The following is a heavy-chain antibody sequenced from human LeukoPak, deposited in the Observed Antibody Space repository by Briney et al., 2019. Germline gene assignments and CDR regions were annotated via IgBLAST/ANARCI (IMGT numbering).Heavy chain of an antibody. V-gene: IGHV4-34*01. CDR3: ARDAAADYFDY. D-gene: IGHD6-13*01. CDR2: INHSGST. Sequence: PSETLSLTCAVYGGSFSGYYWNWIRQPPGKGLEWIGEINHSGSTNYNPSLKSRVTISVDTSKNQFSLKLSSVTAADTAVYYCARDAAADYFDYWGQGTLVTVSS. J-gene: IGHJ4*02. CDR1: GGSFSGYY.